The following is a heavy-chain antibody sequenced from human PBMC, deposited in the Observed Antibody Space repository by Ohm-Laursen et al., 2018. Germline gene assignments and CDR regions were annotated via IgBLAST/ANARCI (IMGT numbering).Heavy chain of an antibody. CDR1: GYTLTSYY. Sequence: ASVKVSCKASGYTLTSYYMHWVRQAPGQGLEWMGIINSSSGSTRYAQKLQGRVTMTRDTSKSTVYMELSSLRSEDTAVYYCARGFPSSGWYSFDYWGQGTLVTVSS. CDR2: INSSSGST. CDR3: ARGFPSSGWYSFDY. V-gene: IGHV1-46*04. J-gene: IGHJ4*02. D-gene: IGHD6-19*01.